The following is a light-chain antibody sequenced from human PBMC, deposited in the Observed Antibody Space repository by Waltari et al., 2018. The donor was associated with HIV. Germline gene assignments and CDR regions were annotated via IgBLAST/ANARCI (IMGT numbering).Light chain of an antibody. V-gene: IGKV1-39*01. Sequence: DIQMTQSPSYLSASLGDRILITCRASQTISTYVNWYQHKPGRAPNLLIDAASSLHSGVPSRFSGSGSGTDFTLTINSLQAEDFATYYCQQSYSGLTFGPGTKVD. J-gene: IGKJ3*01. CDR3: QQSYSGLT. CDR2: AAS. CDR1: QTISTY.